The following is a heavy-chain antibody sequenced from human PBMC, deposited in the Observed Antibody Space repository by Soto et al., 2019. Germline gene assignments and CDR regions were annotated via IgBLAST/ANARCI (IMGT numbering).Heavy chain of an antibody. D-gene: IGHD3-22*01. CDR1: GFAFSYHG. V-gene: IGHV3-33*06. Sequence: QVQLVESGGGVVQPGTSLRLSCAASGFAFSYHGIHWVRQAPGKGLEWVAVTWSGGRGEYYADSVRGRFTISRDNSKTTVYLQMKSLKVEYTAVYYCAKDDDTSSHYSLLDFRGQGTLVTVSS. CDR3: AKDDDTSSHYSLLDF. CDR2: TWSGGRGE. J-gene: IGHJ4*02.